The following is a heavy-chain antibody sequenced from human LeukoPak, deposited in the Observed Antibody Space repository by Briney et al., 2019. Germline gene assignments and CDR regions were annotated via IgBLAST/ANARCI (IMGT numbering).Heavy chain of an antibody. CDR3: ARSGSYYRTFDY. Sequence: GGSLRLSCATSGFTFSNYNMIWVRQAPGKGLEWVAYIGSTTSTIYYAGSVKGRFTISRDNAKNSLYLQMNSLRDKDTAVYFCARSGSYYRTFDYWGQGSLVTVSS. J-gene: IGHJ4*02. V-gene: IGHV3-48*02. CDR2: IGSTTSTI. D-gene: IGHD1-26*01. CDR1: GFTFSNYN.